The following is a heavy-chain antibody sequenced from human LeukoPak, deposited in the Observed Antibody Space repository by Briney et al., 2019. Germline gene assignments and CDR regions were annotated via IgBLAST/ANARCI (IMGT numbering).Heavy chain of an antibody. J-gene: IGHJ6*02. CDR3: AGLEDIAVAGYTPHYYGRDV. CDR1: GSTFIGYY. D-gene: IGHD6-19*01. Sequence: ASVKVSCKASGSTFIGYYMHWVRQAPGQGLEWMGWINPNSGGTNYAQKFQGRVTMTRDTSISTAYMELSRLRSDDTAVYYCAGLEDIAVAGYTPHYYGRDVWGQGTTVTVSS. V-gene: IGHV1-2*02. CDR2: INPNSGGT.